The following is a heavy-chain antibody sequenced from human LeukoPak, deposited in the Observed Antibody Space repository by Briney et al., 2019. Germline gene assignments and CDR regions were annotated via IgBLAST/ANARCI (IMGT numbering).Heavy chain of an antibody. CDR3: TTVERWLLRSSPY. D-gene: IGHD5-24*01. CDR2: INSDGSST. Sequence: GGSLRLSCAASGFTFSSYWMHWVRQAPGKGLVWVSSINSDGSSTSYADSVKGRFTISRDNAKNTLYLQMNSLKTDDTAVYYCTTVERWLLRSSPYWGQGTLVTVSS. V-gene: IGHV3-74*01. J-gene: IGHJ4*02. CDR1: GFTFSSYW.